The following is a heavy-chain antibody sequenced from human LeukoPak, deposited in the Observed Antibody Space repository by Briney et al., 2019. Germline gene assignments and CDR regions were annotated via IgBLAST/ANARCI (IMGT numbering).Heavy chain of an antibody. V-gene: IGHV1-69*13. CDR1: GGTFSSYA. CDR3: ARKKRGYCSSTSCYKTLYAFDI. D-gene: IGHD2-2*02. J-gene: IGHJ3*02. Sequence: SVKVSCKASGGTFSSYAISWVRQAPGQGFEWMGGIIPIFGKANYAQKFQGRVTITADESTSTAYMELSSLRSEDTAVYYCARKKRGYCSSTSCYKTLYAFDIWGQGTMVTVSP. CDR2: IIPIFGKA.